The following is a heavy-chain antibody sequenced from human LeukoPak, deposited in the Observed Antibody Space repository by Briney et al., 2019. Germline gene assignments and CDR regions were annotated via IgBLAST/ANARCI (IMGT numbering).Heavy chain of an antibody. CDR3: ARIPTGGFLEWSYYYYYGMDV. Sequence: ASVKVSCKASGYTCTSYGSSWVRQAPGQGLEWMGWISAYNGNTNYAQKLQGRVTMTTDTSTSTAYMELRSLRSDDTAVYYCARIPTGGFLEWSYYYYYGMDVWGQGTTVTVSS. CDR1: GYTCTSYG. D-gene: IGHD3-3*01. CDR2: ISAYNGNT. V-gene: IGHV1-18*01. J-gene: IGHJ6*02.